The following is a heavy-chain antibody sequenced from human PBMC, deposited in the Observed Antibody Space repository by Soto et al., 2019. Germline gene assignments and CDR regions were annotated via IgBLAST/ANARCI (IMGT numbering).Heavy chain of an antibody. CDR1: GFTFISLW. CDR3: ARVAGAVAEIDY. D-gene: IGHD6-19*01. J-gene: IGHJ4*02. Sequence: AGGFLRLSCGASGFTFISLWVSRVLQAPGKGLEWVANIKQDGSEKYYVDSVKGRFTISRDNAKNSLYLQMNSLRAEDTAVYYCARVAGAVAEIDYWGQGTLVTVSS. CDR2: IKQDGSEK. V-gene: IGHV3-7*01.